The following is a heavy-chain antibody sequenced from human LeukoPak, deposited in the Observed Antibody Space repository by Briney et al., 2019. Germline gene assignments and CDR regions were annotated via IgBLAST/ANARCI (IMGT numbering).Heavy chain of an antibody. CDR3: ARDPGKGYTRDGYNHP. CDR2: ISGSGATR. V-gene: IGHV3-23*01. Sequence: GGSLRLSRVASGFTFSNYAMSWVRQAPGKGLEWVSGISGSGATRYYADSVKGRFTISRDNAKNSLYLQMNSLRAEDTAVYYCARDPGKGYTRDGYNHPWGQGTLVTVSS. J-gene: IGHJ5*02. D-gene: IGHD5-24*01. CDR1: GFTFSNYA.